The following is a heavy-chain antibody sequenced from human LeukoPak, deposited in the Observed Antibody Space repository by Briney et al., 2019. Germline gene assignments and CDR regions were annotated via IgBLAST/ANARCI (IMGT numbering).Heavy chain of an antibody. V-gene: IGHV1-2*02. CDR1: GYTFTGYY. D-gene: IGHD1/OR15-1a*01. J-gene: IGHJ4*02. CDR3: ARGDSAWDNPFDY. CDR2: INPTSGGT. Sequence: ASVKVSCKSSGYTFTGYYMHWVRPAPGQGLEWMGWINPTSGGTKYAQKFQGRVTMTRDTSISTAYMELSRLRADDTAVFYCARGDSAWDNPFDYWGQGTLVTVSS.